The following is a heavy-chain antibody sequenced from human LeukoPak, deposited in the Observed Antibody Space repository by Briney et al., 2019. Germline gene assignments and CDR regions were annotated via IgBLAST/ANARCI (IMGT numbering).Heavy chain of an antibody. V-gene: IGHV1-46*01. J-gene: IGHJ4*02. Sequence: ASVKVSCKASGYTFTSYYMHWVRQAPGQGLEWMGIINPSGGSTSYAQKIQGRVTMTRDTSTSTVYMELSSLRSEDTAVYYCARSGVTMVRGTSPLGPFDYWGQGTLVTVSS. D-gene: IGHD3-10*01. CDR3: ARSGVTMVRGTSPLGPFDY. CDR2: INPSGGST. CDR1: GYTFTSYY.